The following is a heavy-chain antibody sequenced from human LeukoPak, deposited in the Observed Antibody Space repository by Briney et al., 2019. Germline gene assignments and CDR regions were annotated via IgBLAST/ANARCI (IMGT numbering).Heavy chain of an antibody. CDR2: INHSGGT. J-gene: IGHJ2*01. V-gene: IGHV4-34*01. Sequence: SETLSLTCAVYGGSFSGYYWSWIRQPPGKGLEWIGEINHSGGTNYNPSLKSRVTISVDTSKNQFSLKLSSVTAADTAVYYCARGFLNRKRVAATPYWYFDLWGRGTLVTVSS. D-gene: IGHD2-15*01. CDR1: GGSFSGYY. CDR3: ARGFLNRKRVAATPYWYFDL.